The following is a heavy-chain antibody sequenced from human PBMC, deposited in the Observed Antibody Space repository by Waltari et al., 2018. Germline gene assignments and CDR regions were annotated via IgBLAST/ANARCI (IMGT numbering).Heavy chain of an antibody. V-gene: IGHV1-69-2*01. J-gene: IGHJ5*02. D-gene: IGHD3-3*01. CDR2: IYPKDGET. CDR3: AHDFWSGYSGFDP. Sequence: EVQLVQSGAEVKKPGATVKISCKVSGYTFPDYYMHWVQQAPGKGLEWMGLIYPKDGETIYTEKSQVRVTITADISTVTAYMEPSSLRSEDTAVYYWAHDFWSGYSGFDPWGQGTLVTVSS. CDR1: GYTFPDYY.